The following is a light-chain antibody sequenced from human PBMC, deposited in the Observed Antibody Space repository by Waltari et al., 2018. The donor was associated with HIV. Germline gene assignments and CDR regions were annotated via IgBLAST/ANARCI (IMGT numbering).Light chain of an antibody. CDR2: EVT. V-gene: IGLV2-8*01. CDR3: SSYAGSNDFV. CDR1: SSDVGGYNY. Sequence: QSALTQPPSASGSPGQSVTISCTATSSDVGGYNYVSWYQQHPGKAPNLMIYEVTKRPAGVPVRFSGSKSGNTASLTVSGLQAEDEADYYCSSYAGSNDFVFGTGTKVTVL. J-gene: IGLJ1*01.